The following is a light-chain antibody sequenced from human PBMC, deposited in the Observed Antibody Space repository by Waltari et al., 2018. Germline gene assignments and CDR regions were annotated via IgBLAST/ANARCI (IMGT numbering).Light chain of an antibody. CDR3: NSYTGYYTWV. J-gene: IGLJ3*02. Sequence: QSALTQPASVSGSLGQSITISCTGTSSDIGFYNYVSWYQQHPGKAPKLIIYDVLQWPSVVSSRFSVSKSGNTASLTISGLQAEDEADYYCNSYTGYYTWVFGGGTKLTVL. CDR2: DVL. CDR1: SSDIGFYNY. V-gene: IGLV2-14*01.